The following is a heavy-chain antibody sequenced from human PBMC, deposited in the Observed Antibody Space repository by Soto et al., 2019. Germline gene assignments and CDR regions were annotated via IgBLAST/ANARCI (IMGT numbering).Heavy chain of an antibody. Sequence: QVHLMQSGAEVKKPGASVKVSCTGSGYAFTTYGITWVRQAPGQGLEWMGWISAHNGNTNYAQKLQGRVTVTRDTSTSTAYMELRSLRSDDTAVYYCARGMYGDYWGQGALVTVSS. CDR2: ISAHNGNT. V-gene: IGHV1-18*01. CDR3: ARGMYGDY. D-gene: IGHD2-8*01. CDR1: GYAFTTYG. J-gene: IGHJ4*02.